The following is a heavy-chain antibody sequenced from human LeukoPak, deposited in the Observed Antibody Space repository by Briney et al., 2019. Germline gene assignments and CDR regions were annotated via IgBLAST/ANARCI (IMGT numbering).Heavy chain of an antibody. CDR1: GFSLRSSE. CDR2: INSADNVE. D-gene: IGHD3-22*01. V-gene: IGHV3-48*03. Sequence: PGGSLRLSCAASGFSLRSSEMNWVRQAPGKGPEWVAHINSADNVEYYTDSGRGRFTMSRDNAKNSLYLQMNSLRAEDTAVYYCARPADYYDSSGYYYGYFDYWGQGTLVTVSS. CDR3: ARPADYYDSSGYYYGYFDY. J-gene: IGHJ4*02.